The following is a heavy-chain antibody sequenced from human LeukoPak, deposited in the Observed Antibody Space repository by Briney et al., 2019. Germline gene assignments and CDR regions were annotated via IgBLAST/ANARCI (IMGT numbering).Heavy chain of an antibody. V-gene: IGHV3-15*01. Sequence: PGGSLRLSCAASGFTFSNAWMSWVRQAPGKGLEWVGRIKSKTDGGTTDYAAPVKGRFTISRDDSKNTLYLQMNSLKTEDTAVYYCTTTIRGRDWSYAFDIWGQGTMVTVSS. CDR2: IKSKTDGGTT. J-gene: IGHJ3*02. CDR1: GFTFSNAW. D-gene: IGHD3-9*01. CDR3: TTTIRGRDWSYAFDI.